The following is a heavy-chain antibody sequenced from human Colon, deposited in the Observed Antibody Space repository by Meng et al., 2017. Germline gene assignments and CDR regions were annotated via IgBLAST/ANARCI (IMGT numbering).Heavy chain of an antibody. J-gene: IGHJ5*02. CDR2: IHTSGST. D-gene: IGHD2-15*01. CDR3: ARDKGIVAAGARWFDP. Sequence: QVQLRGSGPGRVKPSGTLSLTCTVSGDSISSYYWSWIRQTAGKGLEWIGRIHTSGSTTYNPSLKSRVTMSVDTSKNQVSLKLTSVTAADTAVYYCARDKGIVAAGARWFDPWGQGTLVTVSS. V-gene: IGHV4-4*07. CDR1: GDSISSYY.